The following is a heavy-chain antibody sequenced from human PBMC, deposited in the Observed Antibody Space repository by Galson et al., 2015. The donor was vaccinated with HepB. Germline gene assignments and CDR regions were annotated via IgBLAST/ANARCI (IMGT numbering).Heavy chain of an antibody. CDR2: ISSSSSYV. Sequence: SLRLSCAASGFTFSSYSMNWVRQAPGKGLEWVSSISSSSSYVYYADSVKGRFTISRDNAKNSLYLQMNSLRAEDTAVYYCGQAGTGAFDIWGQGTMVTVSS. CDR1: GFTFSSYS. CDR3: GQAGTGAFDI. J-gene: IGHJ3*02. V-gene: IGHV3-21*01. D-gene: IGHD6-13*01.